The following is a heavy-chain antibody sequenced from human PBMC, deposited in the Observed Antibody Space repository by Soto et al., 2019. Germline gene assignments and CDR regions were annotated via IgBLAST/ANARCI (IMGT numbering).Heavy chain of an antibody. V-gene: IGHV1-18*01. CDR1: GYIFVNYG. CDR2: ISPYTGNT. CDR3: VMVDNYVTPTPQDV. J-gene: IGHJ6*02. Sequence: QVQLVQSGDEVKKPGASVKVSCKASGYIFVNYGIAWVRQAPGQGLEWMGWISPYTGNTHSATKVQGRLTMTTDTSTSTAYMELWNLTSDDTAVYYCVMVDNYVTPTPQDVWGQGTTVTVSS. D-gene: IGHD3-16*01.